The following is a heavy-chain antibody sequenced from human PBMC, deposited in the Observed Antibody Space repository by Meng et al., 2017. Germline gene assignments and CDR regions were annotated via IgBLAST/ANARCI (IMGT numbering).Heavy chain of an antibody. D-gene: IGHD6-19*01. CDR2: IYYSGST. CDR1: GGSISSYS. J-gene: IGHJ4*02. V-gene: IGHV4-59*01. CDR3: ARARIAVAGTSPFDY. Sequence: SETLSLTCTVPGGSISSYSWSWIRQPPGKGLEWIGYIYYSGSTNYNPSLKSRVTISVDTSKNQFSLKLCSVTAADTAVYYCARARIAVAGTSPFDYWGQGTLVTV.